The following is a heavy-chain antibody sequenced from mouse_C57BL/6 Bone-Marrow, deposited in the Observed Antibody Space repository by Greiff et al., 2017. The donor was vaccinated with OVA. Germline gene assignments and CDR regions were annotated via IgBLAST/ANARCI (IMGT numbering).Heavy chain of an antibody. V-gene: IGHV1-47*01. CDR3: ARSSTFFYYFDY. Sequence: VQRVESGAELVKPGASVKMSCKASGYTFTTYPIEWMKQNHGKSLEWIGNFHPYNDDNKYNEKFKGKATLTVEKSSNTVYLELSRLTSDDSAVYYCARSSTFFYYFDYWGQGTTLTVSS. CDR1: GYTFTTYP. J-gene: IGHJ2*01. D-gene: IGHD5-1*01. CDR2: FHPYNDDN.